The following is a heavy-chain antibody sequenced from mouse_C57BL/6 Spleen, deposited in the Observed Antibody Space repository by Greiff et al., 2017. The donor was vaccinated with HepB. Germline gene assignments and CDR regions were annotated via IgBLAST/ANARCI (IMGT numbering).Heavy chain of an antibody. CDR2: IHPNSGST. CDR3: ATRTGKGYFDY. Sequence: QVQLQQPGAELVKPGASVKLSCKASGYTFTSYWMHWVKQRPGQGLEWIGMIHPNSGSTNYNEKFKSKATLTVDKSSSTAYMQLSSLTSEDSAVYYCATRTGKGYFDYWGQVTTLTVSS. V-gene: IGHV1-64*01. CDR1: GYTFTSYW. D-gene: IGHD4-1*01. J-gene: IGHJ2*01.